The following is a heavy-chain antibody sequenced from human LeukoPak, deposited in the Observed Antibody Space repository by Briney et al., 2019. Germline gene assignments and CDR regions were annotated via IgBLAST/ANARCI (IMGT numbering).Heavy chain of an antibody. V-gene: IGHV1-8*01. CDR3: ALGYCSSNTCLDYYYYYMDV. CDR2: MNPNSGNT. CDR1: GYTFTNYD. D-gene: IGHD2-2*01. J-gene: IGHJ6*03. Sequence: ASVKVSCKASGYTFTNYDINWLRQDTGEGLEWMGWMNPNSGNTGYAQKFQGRVTMTRNTSISTAYMELSSLRSEDTAVYYCALGYCSSNTCLDYYYYYMDVWGKGTTVTVS.